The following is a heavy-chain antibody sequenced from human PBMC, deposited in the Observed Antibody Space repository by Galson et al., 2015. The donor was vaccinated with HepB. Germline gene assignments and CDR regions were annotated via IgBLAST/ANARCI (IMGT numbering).Heavy chain of an antibody. CDR2: IYYSGST. CDR3: ARLGVYYYYMDV. V-gene: IGHV4-39*01. J-gene: IGHJ6*03. Sequence: LSPTCTVSGGSISSSSYYWGWIRQPPGKGLEWIGSIYYSGSTYYNPSLKSRVTISVDTSKNQFSLKLSSVTAADTAVYYCARLGVYYYYMDVWGKGTTVTVSS. CDR1: GGSISSSSYY.